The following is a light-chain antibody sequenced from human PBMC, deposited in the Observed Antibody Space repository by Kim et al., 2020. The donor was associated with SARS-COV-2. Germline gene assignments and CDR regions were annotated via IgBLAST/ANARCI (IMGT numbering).Light chain of an antibody. CDR1: HIASGG. CDR2: DDR. Sequence: PGETAKIPSGGDHIASGGVNWYRQRPGQAPVLAMSDDRKRPSGIPERFSGSNSGNTAALTISRVEAGDEADYFCQVWDSNSDLVVFGRGTKLTVL. CDR3: QVWDSNSDLVV. V-gene: IGLV3-21*02. J-gene: IGLJ2*01.